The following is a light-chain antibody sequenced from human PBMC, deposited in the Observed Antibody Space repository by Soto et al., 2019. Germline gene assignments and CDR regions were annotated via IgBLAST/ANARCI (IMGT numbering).Light chain of an antibody. CDR3: AAWDESPNVPV. CDR2: SDN. J-gene: IGLJ3*02. Sequence: QPVLTQPPSASGTPGQRVTISCSGSNSNIGRNTVNWYQQFPGAAPNLLIHSDNERPSGVPDRFSGSRSGTSASLVISGLQSEDEADYYCAAWDESPNVPVFGGGTKLTVL. V-gene: IGLV1-44*01. CDR1: NSNIGRNT.